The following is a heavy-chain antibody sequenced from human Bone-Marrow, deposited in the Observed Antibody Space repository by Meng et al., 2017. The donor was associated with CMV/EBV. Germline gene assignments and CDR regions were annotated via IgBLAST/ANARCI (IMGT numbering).Heavy chain of an antibody. CDR2: ISGSGGST. Sequence: GESLKISCAASGFTFRSYAMSWVRQAPGKGLEWVSAISGSGGSTYYADSVKGRFTISRDNSKNTLYLQRNSLRAEDTAVYYCALVSTPSPCWGQGTLVTVSS. CDR1: GFTFRSYA. J-gene: IGHJ1*01. V-gene: IGHV3-23*01. CDR3: ALVSTPSPC. D-gene: IGHD5/OR15-5a*01.